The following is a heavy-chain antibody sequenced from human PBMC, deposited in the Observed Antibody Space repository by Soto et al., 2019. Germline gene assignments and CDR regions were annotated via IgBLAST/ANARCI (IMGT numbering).Heavy chain of an antibody. V-gene: IGHV5-10-1*01. J-gene: IGHJ4*02. CDR2: IDPSDSYT. CDR3: ARHHYYYDSSGYYRN. Sequence: GESLKISCKGSGYSFTIYWISWVRQMPGKGLEWMGRIDPSDSYTNYSPSFQGHVTISADKSISTAYLQWSSLKASDTAMYYCARHHYYYDSSGYYRNWGQGTLVTVSS. CDR1: GYSFTIYW. D-gene: IGHD3-22*01.